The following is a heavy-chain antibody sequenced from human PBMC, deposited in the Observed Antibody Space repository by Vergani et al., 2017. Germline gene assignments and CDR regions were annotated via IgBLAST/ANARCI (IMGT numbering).Heavy chain of an antibody. CDR1: GFTFSSYA. CDR3: AKGQRITMVLDWFDP. J-gene: IGHJ5*02. CDR2: ISGSGGST. V-gene: IGHV3-23*01. Sequence: EVQLLESGGGLVQPGGSLRLSCAASGFTFSSYAMSWVRQAPGKGMEWVSAISGSGGSTYYADSVKGRFTISRDNSKNTLYLQMNSLRAEDTDVYYCAKGQRITMVLDWFDPWGQGTLVTVSS. D-gene: IGHD3-10*01.